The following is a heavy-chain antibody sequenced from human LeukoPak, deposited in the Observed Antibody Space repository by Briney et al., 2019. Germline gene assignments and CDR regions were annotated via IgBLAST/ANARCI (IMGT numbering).Heavy chain of an antibody. Sequence: ASVKVSCKASGYTFTGYYMHWVRQAPGQGLEWMGGIIPIFGTANYAQKFQGRVTIPADESTSTAYMELSSLRSEDTAVYYCARDPWAGTRYTSQNWFDPWGQGTLVTVSS. CDR1: GYTFTGYY. CDR3: ARDPWAGTRYTSQNWFDP. J-gene: IGHJ5*02. V-gene: IGHV1-69*13. CDR2: IIPIFGTA. D-gene: IGHD1-7*01.